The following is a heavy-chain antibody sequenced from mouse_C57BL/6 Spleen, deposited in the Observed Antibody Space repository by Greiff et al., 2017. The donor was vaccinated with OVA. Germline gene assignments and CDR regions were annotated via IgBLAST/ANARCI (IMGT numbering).Heavy chain of an antibody. CDR1: GFTFSSYG. CDR2: ISSGGSYT. V-gene: IGHV5-6*01. CDR3: ARVYYGYDVYFDY. Sequence: EVMLVESGGDLVKPGGSLKLSCAASGFTFSSYGMSWVRQTPDKRLEWVATISSGGSYTYYPDSVKGRFTISRDNAKNTLDLQMSSLKSEDTAMYYCARVYYGYDVYFDYWGQGTTLTVSS. J-gene: IGHJ2*01. D-gene: IGHD2-2*01.